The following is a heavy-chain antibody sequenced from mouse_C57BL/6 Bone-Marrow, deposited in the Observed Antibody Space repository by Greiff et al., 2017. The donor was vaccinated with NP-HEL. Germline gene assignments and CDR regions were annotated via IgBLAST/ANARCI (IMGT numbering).Heavy chain of an antibody. V-gene: IGHV1-81*01. CDR1: GYTFTSYG. CDR2: IYPRSGNN. Sequence: QVQLQQSGAELARPGASVKLSCKASGYTFTSYGISWVKQRTGQGLEWIGEIYPRSGNNYYNEKFKGKATLTADKSSSTAYMELRSLTSEDSAVYFCARGTLAYWGQGTLVTVSA. D-gene: IGHD2-14*01. J-gene: IGHJ3*01. CDR3: ARGTLAY.